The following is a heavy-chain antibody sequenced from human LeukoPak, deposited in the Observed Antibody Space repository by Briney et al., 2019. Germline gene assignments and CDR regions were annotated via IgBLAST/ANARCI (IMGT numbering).Heavy chain of an antibody. J-gene: IGHJ4*02. CDR3: AKENCFDGSCYPFDY. V-gene: IGHV3-30*02. CDR2: VHYDGSIK. D-gene: IGHD2-15*01. CDR1: GFTFSSYG. Sequence: GGSLRLSCAASGFTFSSYGMHWVRQAPGKGLEWVAFVHYDGSIKHYADSVKGRFTISRDNSKNTLFVQMNSLRAEDTAMYYCAKENCFDGSCYPFDYWGQGTLVTVSS.